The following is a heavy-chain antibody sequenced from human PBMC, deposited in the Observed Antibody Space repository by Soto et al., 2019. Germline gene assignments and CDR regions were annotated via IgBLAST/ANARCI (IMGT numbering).Heavy chain of an antibody. CDR3: ARDQVLGGQQLVSFDY. D-gene: IGHD6-13*01. CDR1: GGTFSSYA. Sequence: QVQLVQSGAEVKKPGSSVKVSCKASGGTFSSYAISWVRQAPGQGLEWMGGIIPIFGTANYAQKFQGRVTITAVESTSTAYMERSSLRSEDTAVYYCARDQVLGGQQLVSFDYWGQGPLVTVSS. V-gene: IGHV1-69*01. J-gene: IGHJ4*02. CDR2: IIPIFGTA.